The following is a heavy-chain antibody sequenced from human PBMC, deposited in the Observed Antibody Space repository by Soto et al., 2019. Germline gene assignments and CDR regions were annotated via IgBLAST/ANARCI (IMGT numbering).Heavy chain of an antibody. CDR1: GGSISSGGYS. CDR2: IYHSGST. Sequence: QLQLQESGSGLVKPSQTLSLTCAVSGGSISSGGYSWSWIRQPPGKGLEWIGYIYHSGSTYYNPSLKSRVTISVDRSKNQFSLKLSSVTAADTAVYCCARAGSRGRATYFDYWGQGTLVTVSS. J-gene: IGHJ4*02. D-gene: IGHD3-16*01. V-gene: IGHV4-30-2*01. CDR3: ARAGSRGRATYFDY.